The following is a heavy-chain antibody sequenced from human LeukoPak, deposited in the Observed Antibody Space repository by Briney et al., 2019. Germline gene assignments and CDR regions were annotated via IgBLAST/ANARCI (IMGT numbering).Heavy chain of an antibody. CDR3: ARVYSSGGIWHYYYYMDV. Sequence: PGGSLRLSCAASGFTFSSYWMSWVRQAPGKGLEWVSYISSSGSTIYYADSVKGRFTISRDNAKNSLYLQMNSLRAEDTAVYYCARVYSSGGIWHYYYYMDVWGKGTTVTVSS. CDR2: ISSSGSTI. CDR1: GFTFSSYW. V-gene: IGHV3-48*04. D-gene: IGHD2-15*01. J-gene: IGHJ6*03.